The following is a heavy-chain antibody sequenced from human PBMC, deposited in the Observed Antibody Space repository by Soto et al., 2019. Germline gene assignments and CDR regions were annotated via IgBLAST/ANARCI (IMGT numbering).Heavy chain of an antibody. V-gene: IGHV4-34*01. Sequence: SETLSLTCAVYGGSFSGYYWSWIRQPPGKGLEWIGEVNHSGSTNYNPSLKSRVTISVDTSKNQFSLKLSSVTAADTAVYYCAKGWSGLVIIRFDPWGQGTLVTVSS. CDR1: GGSFSGYY. CDR2: VNHSGST. J-gene: IGHJ5*02. CDR3: AKGWSGLVIIRFDP. D-gene: IGHD3-9*01.